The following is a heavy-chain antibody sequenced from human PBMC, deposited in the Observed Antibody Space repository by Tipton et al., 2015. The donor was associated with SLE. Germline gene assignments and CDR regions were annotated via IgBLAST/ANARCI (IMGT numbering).Heavy chain of an antibody. J-gene: IGHJ3*01. Sequence: SLRLSCAASGFTFSTYTMHWVRQAPGKGLEWVAVISYDGSNKYYADSMKGRFTISRDNSKNTMYMQMNSLRAEDTAVYYCASELLDAFDFWGQGTKVTVSS. CDR3: ASELLDAFDF. V-gene: IGHV3-30*04. CDR2: ISYDGSNK. CDR1: GFTFSTYT.